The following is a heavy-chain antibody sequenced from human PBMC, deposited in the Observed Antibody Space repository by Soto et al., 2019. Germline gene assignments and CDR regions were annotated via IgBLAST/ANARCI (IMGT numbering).Heavy chain of an antibody. CDR1: GGSISSYY. CDR2: IYYSGST. V-gene: IGHV4-59*01. J-gene: IGHJ6*02. D-gene: IGHD3-3*01. CDR3: ARGTRITIFGVVIKYGMDV. Sequence: SETLSLTCTVSGGSISSYYWSWIRQPPGKGLEWIGYIYYSGSTNYNPSLKSRVTISVDTSKNQFSLKLSSVTAADTAVYYCARGTRITIFGVVIKYGMDVWGQGTTVTVSS.